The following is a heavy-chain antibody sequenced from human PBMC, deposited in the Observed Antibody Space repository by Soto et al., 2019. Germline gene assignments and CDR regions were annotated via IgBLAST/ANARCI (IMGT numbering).Heavy chain of an antibody. CDR1: GGSISSSSYY. V-gene: IGHV4-39*01. D-gene: IGHD5-18*01. CDR3: ARSWIQLWLVWFDP. CDR2: IYYSGST. J-gene: IGHJ5*02. Sequence: SETLSLTGTVSGGSISSSSYYWGWIRQPPGKGLEWIGSIYYSGSTYYNPSLKSRVTISVDTSKNQFSLKLSSVTAADTAVYYCARSWIQLWLVWFDPWGQGTLVTVS.